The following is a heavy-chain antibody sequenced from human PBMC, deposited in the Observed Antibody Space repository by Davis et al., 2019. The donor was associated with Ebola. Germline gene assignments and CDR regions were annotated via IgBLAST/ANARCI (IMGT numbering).Heavy chain of an antibody. CDR3: ARVGLGELIFVYGMDV. Sequence: MPSETLSLTCTVSGGSISSYYWGWIRQPPGKGLEWIGSIYHSGSTYYNPSLKSRVTISVDTSKNQFSLKLSSVTAADTAVYYCARVGLGELIFVYGMDVWGQGTTVTVSS. V-gene: IGHV4-38-2*02. D-gene: IGHD3-10*01. CDR2: IYHSGST. J-gene: IGHJ6*02. CDR1: GGSISSYY.